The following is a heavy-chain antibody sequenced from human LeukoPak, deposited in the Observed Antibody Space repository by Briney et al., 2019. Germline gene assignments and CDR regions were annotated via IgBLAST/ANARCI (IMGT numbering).Heavy chain of an antibody. Sequence: PSETLSLTCTVSGDSISSSSYYWGWIRQPPGKGLEWIGSIYYSGSTYYNPSLKSRVTISVDTSKNQFSLKLSSVTAADTAVYYCSRESGAFCPFGYWGQGTLVIVPS. CDR3: SRESGAFCPFGY. J-gene: IGHJ4*02. D-gene: IGHD1-26*01. CDR1: GDSISSSSYY. V-gene: IGHV4-39*02. CDR2: IYYSGST.